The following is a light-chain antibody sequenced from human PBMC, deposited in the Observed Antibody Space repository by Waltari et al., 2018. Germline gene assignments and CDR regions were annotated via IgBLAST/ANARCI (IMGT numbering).Light chain of an antibody. Sequence: DIVMTQSPDSLAVSLGERATINCKSSQSVLSSANNRNYLAWYQHKPGQPPKLLIYWASTRGSGVPDRFSGSGSGTDFTLTISSLQAEDVAVYYCQHYYSIPYTFGQGTKLQIK. CDR3: QHYYSIPYT. J-gene: IGKJ2*01. CDR2: WAS. CDR1: QSVLSSANNRNY. V-gene: IGKV4-1*01.